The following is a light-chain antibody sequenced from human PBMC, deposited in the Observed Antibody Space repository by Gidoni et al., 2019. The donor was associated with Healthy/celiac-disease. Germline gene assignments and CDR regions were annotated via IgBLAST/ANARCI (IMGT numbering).Light chain of an antibody. Sequence: SYVLTQPPSVSVAPGQTARITCGGNNIGSTSVHWYQQKPGQAPVLVGYDDSGRPSGIPERFSGSNSGNTATLTISRVEAGDEADYYCQVWDSSSDHWVFGGGTKLTVL. CDR1: NIGSTS. CDR3: QVWDSSSDHWV. V-gene: IGLV3-21*02. J-gene: IGLJ3*02. CDR2: DDS.